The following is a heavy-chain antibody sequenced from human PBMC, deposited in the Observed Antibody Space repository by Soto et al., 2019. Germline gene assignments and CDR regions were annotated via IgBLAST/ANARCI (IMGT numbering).Heavy chain of an antibody. D-gene: IGHD2-15*01. J-gene: IGHJ5*02. CDR2: ISYDGSNK. CDR3: AKLFLIVVVVDATALSFDP. V-gene: IGHV3-30*18. Sequence: GGSLRLSCAASGFTFSSYGMHWVRQAPGKGLEWVAVISYDGSNKYYADSVKGRFTISRDNSKNTLYLQMNSLRAEDTAVYYCAKLFLIVVVVDATALSFDPWGQGTLVTVSS. CDR1: GFTFSSYG.